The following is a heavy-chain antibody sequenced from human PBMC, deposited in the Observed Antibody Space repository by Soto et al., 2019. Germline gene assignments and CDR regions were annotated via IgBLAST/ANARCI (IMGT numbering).Heavy chain of an antibody. CDR2: IYPGDSDT. V-gene: IGHV5-51*01. D-gene: IGHD4-4*01. CDR1: GDSLTSYW. Sequence: PCVSLNIFCKASGDSLTSYWIGWVPQMPGKGLEWMGIIYPGDSDTRYSPSFQGQVTISADKSISTAYLQWSSLKASDTAMYYCARGRLQTDYYYYGMDVWGQGTTVTVSS. J-gene: IGHJ6*02. CDR3: ARGRLQTDYYYYGMDV.